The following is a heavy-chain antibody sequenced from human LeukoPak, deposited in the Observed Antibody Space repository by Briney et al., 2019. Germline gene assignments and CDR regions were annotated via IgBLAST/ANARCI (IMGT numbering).Heavy chain of an antibody. V-gene: IGHV3-11*04. J-gene: IGHJ4*02. CDR2: ISSSGSII. D-gene: IGHD6-19*01. Sequence: LSLTCTVSGGSISSSSYYWGWIRQAPGKGLEWILYISSSGSIILYADSVKGRFAISRDNAKNLVYLDMNSLRAEDTAVYYCVRDGDSGTDWYWAYWGQGTLVSVSS. CDR3: VRDGDSGTDWYWAY. CDR1: GGSISSSSYY.